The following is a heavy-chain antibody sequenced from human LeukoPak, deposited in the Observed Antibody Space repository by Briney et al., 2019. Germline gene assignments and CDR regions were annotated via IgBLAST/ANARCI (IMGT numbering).Heavy chain of an antibody. D-gene: IGHD6-19*01. J-gene: IGHJ5*02. Sequence: GGSLRLSCAASGFTVSSDYMSWVRQAPGKGLEWVSVIYSGGSTYYADSVKGRFTISRDNSKNTVYLQMNSLRVEDTAVYYCARLPSGSAWAQGTLVTVSS. CDR2: IYSGGST. V-gene: IGHV3-53*01. CDR3: ARLPSGSA. CDR1: GFTVSSDY.